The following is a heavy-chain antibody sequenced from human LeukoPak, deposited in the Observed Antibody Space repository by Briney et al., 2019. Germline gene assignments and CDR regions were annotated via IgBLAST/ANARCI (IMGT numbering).Heavy chain of an antibody. J-gene: IGHJ4*02. CDR3: ARGRGNYGRYYFDY. D-gene: IGHD1-7*01. V-gene: IGHV4-30-4*01. Sequence: PSQTLSLTCTVSGGSISSGDYYWRWIRQPPGKGLEWIGYIYYSGSTYYNPSLKSRVTISVDTSKNQFSLKLSSVTAADTAVYYCARGRGNYGRYYFDYWGQGTLVAVSS. CDR1: GGSISSGDYY. CDR2: IYYSGST.